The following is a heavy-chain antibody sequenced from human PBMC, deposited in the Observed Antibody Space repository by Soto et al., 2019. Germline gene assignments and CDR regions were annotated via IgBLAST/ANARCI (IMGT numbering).Heavy chain of an antibody. Sequence: EVQLLESGGRLVQPGQSRRLSGAAPPLGFSGLGMSWVRQAPGKGLEWVSTIDNSGTRTHYADSVKGRFTISRDTSKYTLDLQMDYLRAEDTALYHCVSWLSAHFDYWGRGTLVTVSS. CDR2: IDNSGTRT. J-gene: IGHJ4*02. CDR1: PLGFSGLG. V-gene: IGHV3-23*05. CDR3: VSWLSAHFDY. D-gene: IGHD6-19*01.